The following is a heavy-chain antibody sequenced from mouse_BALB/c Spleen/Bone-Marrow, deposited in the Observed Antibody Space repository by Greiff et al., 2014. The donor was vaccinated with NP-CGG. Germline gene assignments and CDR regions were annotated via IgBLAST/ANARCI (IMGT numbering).Heavy chain of an antibody. J-gene: IGHJ3*01. D-gene: IGHD4-1*01. V-gene: IGHV1-7*01. CDR2: INPSTGYT. CDR3: ARRLNWDWFAY. CDR1: GYTFTSYW. Sequence: QVQLQQPGAELAKPGASVKMSCKASGYTFTSYWMHWVKQRPGQGLEWIGYINPSTGYTDYNQKFKDKATLTADKSSSTAYMQLSSLTSEDSAAYYCARRLNWDWFAYWGHGTLVTVSA.